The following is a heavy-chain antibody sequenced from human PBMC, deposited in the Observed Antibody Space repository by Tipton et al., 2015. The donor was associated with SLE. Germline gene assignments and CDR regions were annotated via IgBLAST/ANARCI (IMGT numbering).Heavy chain of an antibody. J-gene: IGHJ4*02. CDR1: GVSIRTPTYY. CDR3: ARKELSTMRDY. V-gene: IGHV4-39*07. Sequence: TLSLTCTVSGVSIRTPTYYWGWIRQSPGKGLEWIGTISHSGNTYSHTSLESRVTISVDTSQNQFSMSLSSVSAADTAVYYCARKELSTMRDYWGQGTLVTVSS. CDR2: ISHSGNT. D-gene: IGHD5-24*01.